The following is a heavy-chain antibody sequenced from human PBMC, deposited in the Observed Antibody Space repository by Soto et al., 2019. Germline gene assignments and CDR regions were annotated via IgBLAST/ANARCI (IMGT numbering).Heavy chain of an antibody. CDR1: GGTFSSYG. J-gene: IGHJ6*02. D-gene: IGHD2-21*01. CDR2: ISAYNGNT. CDR3: ARDLFLAIGGGYYYYGMDV. Sequence: ASVKVSCKASGGTFSSYGISWVRQAPGQGLEWMGWISAYNGNTNYAQELQGRVTMTTDTSTSTAYMELRSLRSDDTAVYYCARDLFLAIGGGYYYYGMDVWGQGTTVTVSS. V-gene: IGHV1-18*01.